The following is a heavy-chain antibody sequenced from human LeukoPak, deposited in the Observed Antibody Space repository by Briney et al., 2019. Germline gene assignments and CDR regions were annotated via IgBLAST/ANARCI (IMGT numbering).Heavy chain of an antibody. CDR2: IKSKTDGGTT. V-gene: IGHV3-15*01. CDR1: GFTFSNAW. D-gene: IGHD6-19*01. Sequence: GGSLRLSCAASGFTFSNAWMSWVRQAPGKGLEWVGRIKSKTDGGTTDYAAPVKGRFTISRDDSKNTLYLQMNSLKTEDTAVYYCTTDEHSSGWSDAFDIWGQGTMVTVSS. J-gene: IGHJ3*02. CDR3: TTDEHSSGWSDAFDI.